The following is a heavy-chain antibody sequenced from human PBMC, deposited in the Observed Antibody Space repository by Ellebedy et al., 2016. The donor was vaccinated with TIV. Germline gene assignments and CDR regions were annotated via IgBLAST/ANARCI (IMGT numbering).Heavy chain of an antibody. Sequence: SETLSLXXTVSGGSISSSSYYWGWIRQPPGKGLEWIGSIYYSGSTYYNPSLKSRVTISVDTSKNQFSLKLSSVTAADTAVYYCASVVQPRGLRPYGMDVWGQGTTVTVSS. V-gene: IGHV4-39*01. CDR3: ASVVQPRGLRPYGMDV. D-gene: IGHD3-16*01. J-gene: IGHJ6*02. CDR2: IYYSGST. CDR1: GGSISSSSYY.